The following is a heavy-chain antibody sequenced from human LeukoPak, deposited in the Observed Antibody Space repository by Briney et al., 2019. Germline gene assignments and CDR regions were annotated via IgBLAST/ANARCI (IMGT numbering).Heavy chain of an antibody. J-gene: IGHJ4*02. V-gene: IGHV1-2*02. CDR2: IKPNKGGT. CDR1: GYTFTAYY. D-gene: IGHD2-2*01. CDR3: ARWYHCSSTSCPSDNFDY. Sequence: ASVKVSCKASGYTFTAYYIHWVRQVPGQGLEWMGWIKPNKGGTNYAQKFQGRVTMTRDTSISTAYIELSRLRSDDTAMYYCARWYHCSSTSCPSDNFDYWGQGTLVTVSS.